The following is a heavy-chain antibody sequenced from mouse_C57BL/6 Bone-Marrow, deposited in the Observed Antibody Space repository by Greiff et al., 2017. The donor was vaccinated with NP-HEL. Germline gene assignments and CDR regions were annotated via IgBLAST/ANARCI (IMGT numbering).Heavy chain of an antibody. J-gene: IGHJ3*01. V-gene: IGHV6-3*01. CDR2: IRLKSDNYAT. CDR3: TGGGDYGSSLAY. D-gene: IGHD1-1*01. Sequence: EVQVVESGGGLVQPGGSMKLSCVASGFTFSNYWMNWVRQSPEKGLEWVAQIRLKSDNYATHYAESVKGRFTISRDDSKSSVYLQMNNLRAEDTGIYYCTGGGDYGSSLAYWGQGTLVTVSA. CDR1: GFTFSNYW.